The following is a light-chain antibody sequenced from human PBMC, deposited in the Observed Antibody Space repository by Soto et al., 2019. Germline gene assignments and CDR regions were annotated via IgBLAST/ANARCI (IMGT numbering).Light chain of an antibody. V-gene: IGKV1-5*03. CDR3: QQYNPYSYS. CDR2: QTL. CDR1: QSTTGW. J-gene: IGKJ2*03. Sequence: DIPMTQSPSTLSASIGDRVTITCRASQSTTGWSAWYQQKPGKAPKLLIYQTLSLEWGVPSRFRGSGSGTEFTLTISSLQPDDFATYHCQQYNPYSYSFDQGTKLEIK.